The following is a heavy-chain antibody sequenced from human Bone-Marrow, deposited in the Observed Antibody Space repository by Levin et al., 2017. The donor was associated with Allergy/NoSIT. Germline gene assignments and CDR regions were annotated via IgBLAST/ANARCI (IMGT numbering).Heavy chain of an antibody. CDR2: INWNAGTT. CDR1: GFNFELFG. V-gene: IGHV3-20*04. CDR3: ARVFSSTWFQIDM. Sequence: GESLKISCAASGFNFELFGMTWVRQVPGKGLEWVSGINWNAGTTGYADSVKGRLTISRDNAKNSLYLQMNSLRVEDTALYYCARVFSSTWFQIDMWGRGKMVIVSS. J-gene: IGHJ3*02. D-gene: IGHD6-13*01.